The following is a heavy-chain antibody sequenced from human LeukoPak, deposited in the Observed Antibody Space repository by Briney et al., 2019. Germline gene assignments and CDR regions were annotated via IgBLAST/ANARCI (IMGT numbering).Heavy chain of an antibody. CDR1: GYTFPSYG. Sequence: ASVKVSCKASGYTFPSYGISWVRQAPGQGLEWMGWISAYNGNTNYAQKLQGRVTMTRNTSISTAYMELSSLRSEDTAVYYCARGPEWELLREGAFDIWGQGTMVTVSS. D-gene: IGHD1-26*01. J-gene: IGHJ3*02. CDR2: ISAYNGNT. CDR3: ARGPEWELLREGAFDI. V-gene: IGHV1-18*01.